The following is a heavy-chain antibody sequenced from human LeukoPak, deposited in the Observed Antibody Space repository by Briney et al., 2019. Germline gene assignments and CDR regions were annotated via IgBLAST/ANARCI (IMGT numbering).Heavy chain of an antibody. CDR1: GGSISSYY. CDR3: ASGVDCSSTSCYSMGPEYFQH. Sequence: PSETLSLTCTVSGGSISSYYWSWIRQPAGKGLEWIGRIYTSGSTNYNPSLKSRVTLSADTSKNQFSLKLSSVTAADTAVYYCASGVDCSSTSCYSMGPEYFQHWGQGTLVTVSS. V-gene: IGHV4-4*07. CDR2: IYTSGST. J-gene: IGHJ1*01. D-gene: IGHD2-2*02.